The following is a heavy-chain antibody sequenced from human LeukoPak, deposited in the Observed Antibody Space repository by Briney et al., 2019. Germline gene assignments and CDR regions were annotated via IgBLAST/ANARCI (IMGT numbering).Heavy chain of an antibody. D-gene: IGHD6-13*01. J-gene: IGHJ6*02. Sequence: SVKVSCKASGGTFSSYAISWVRQAPGQGLEWMGRIIPILGIANYAQMFQGRVTITADKSTSTAYMELSSLRSEDTAVYYCAREMAEYGSSWSSHYYYGMDVWGQGTTVTVSS. CDR2: IIPILGIA. CDR1: GGTFSSYA. V-gene: IGHV1-69*04. CDR3: AREMAEYGSSWSSHYYYGMDV.